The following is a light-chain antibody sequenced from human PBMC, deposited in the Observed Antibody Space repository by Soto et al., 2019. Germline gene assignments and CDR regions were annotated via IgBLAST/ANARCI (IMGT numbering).Light chain of an antibody. Sequence: DVVMTQTPLSLSVAPGQPASISCKSSQSLLHITGETFLFWYLQKPGQSPQLLICEVSTRVSGVPDRFSGSGSGTDFTLEISRVETDDVGIYYCMQSTQLPPTFGQGTRLGIE. CDR1: QSLLHITGETF. J-gene: IGKJ5*01. V-gene: IGKV2D-29*02. CDR3: MQSTQLPPT. CDR2: EVS.